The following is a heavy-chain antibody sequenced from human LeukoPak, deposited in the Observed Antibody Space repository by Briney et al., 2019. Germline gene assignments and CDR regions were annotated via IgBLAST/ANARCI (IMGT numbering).Heavy chain of an antibody. V-gene: IGHV1-46*01. J-gene: IGHJ6*03. CDR3: ARVLSSSHPDGYYYYYYMDV. CDR2: INPSGGST. Sequence: ASVKVSCKASGYTFTSYYMHSVRQAPGQGLEWMGIINPSGGSTSYAQKFQGRVTMTRDTSTSTAYMEMRSLRSDDTAVYYCARVLSSSHPDGYYYYYYMDVWGTGTTVTVSS. D-gene: IGHD5-24*01. CDR1: GYTFTSYY.